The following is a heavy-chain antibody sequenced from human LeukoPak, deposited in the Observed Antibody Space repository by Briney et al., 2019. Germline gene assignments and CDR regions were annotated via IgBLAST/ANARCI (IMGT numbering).Heavy chain of an antibody. V-gene: IGHV1-2*02. J-gene: IGHJ4*02. CDR1: GHTFTGYY. D-gene: IGHD3-9*01. Sequence: GASVKVSCRASGHTFTGYYMHWVRQAPGQGREGRGGMNPKSGGTNYAQKFQGRVTMTSDTSITTAYMELSRLRSDDTAVYYCARDLRYFDWLSDGDYWGQGTLVTVSS. CDR2: MNPKSGGT. CDR3: ARDLRYFDWLSDGDY.